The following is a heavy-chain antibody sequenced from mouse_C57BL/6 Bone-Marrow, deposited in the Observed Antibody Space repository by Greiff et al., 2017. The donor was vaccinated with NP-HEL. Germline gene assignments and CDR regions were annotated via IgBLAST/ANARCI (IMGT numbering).Heavy chain of an antibody. Sequence: QVQLQQPGAELVMPGASVKLSCKASGYTFTSYCMHWVKQRPGQGLEWIGEIDPSDSYTNYNQKFKGKSTLTVDKSSSTAYMQLDSLTSEDSAVYYCARNLDYWGQGTTLTVSS. CDR3: ARNLDY. V-gene: IGHV1-69*01. CDR2: IDPSDSYT. CDR1: GYTFTSYC. J-gene: IGHJ2*01.